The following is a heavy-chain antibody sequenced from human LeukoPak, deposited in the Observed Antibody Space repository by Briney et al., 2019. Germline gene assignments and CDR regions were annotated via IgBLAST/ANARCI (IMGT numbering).Heavy chain of an antibody. D-gene: IGHD6-19*01. J-gene: IGHJ3*02. V-gene: IGHV3-43*01. CDR2: IRWDGGST. CDR3: AKGSPSSGWLRDAFDN. Sequence: GGSLRLFCAASGFTFDDYTMHCVRQAPGRGLEWVSLIRWDGGSTYYADSVKGRFTISRDNSKNSLYLQLNSVRTEDTALYYCAKGSPSSGWLRDAFDNWGQGTMVTVSS. CDR1: GFTFDDYT.